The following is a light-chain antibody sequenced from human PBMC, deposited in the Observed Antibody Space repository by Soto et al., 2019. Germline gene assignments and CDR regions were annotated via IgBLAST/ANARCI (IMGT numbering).Light chain of an antibody. CDR2: DNN. Sequence: QSVLTQPPSVSAAPGQKVTISCSGSSSNIGNNYVSWYQQLPGTAPKLLIYDNNKRPSGIPDRFSGSKSGTSATLGITGLQTGDEADYYCGTWDSSLSAVVFGGGPTLTVL. CDR3: GTWDSSLSAVV. CDR1: SSNIGNNY. V-gene: IGLV1-51*01. J-gene: IGLJ2*01.